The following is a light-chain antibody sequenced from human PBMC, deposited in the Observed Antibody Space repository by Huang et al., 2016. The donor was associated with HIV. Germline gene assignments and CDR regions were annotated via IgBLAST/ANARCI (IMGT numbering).Light chain of an antibody. CDR2: GAS. CDR1: ESVSSS. Sequence: EIVMTQSPATLSVSPGERVILSCRASESVSSSLAWYQQKPGQAPRLLIYGASTRASGIPPRFSGSGSGTEFTLTISSLQSADVAVYYCQQYNNWPPLLTFGGGTKVEIK. J-gene: IGKJ4*01. V-gene: IGKV3-15*01. CDR3: QQYNNWPPLLT.